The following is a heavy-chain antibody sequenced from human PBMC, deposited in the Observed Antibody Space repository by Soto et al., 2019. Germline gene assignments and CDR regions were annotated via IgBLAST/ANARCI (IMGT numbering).Heavy chain of an antibody. CDR1: GFSLSTSGVG. D-gene: IGHD4-17*01. Sequence: SGPTLVKPTQTLTLTCTFSGFSLSTSGVGVGWIRQPPGKALEWLALIYWNDDKRYSPSLKSRLTITKDTSKNQVVLTMTNMDPVDTATYYCARLSEGLTTVTNFDYWGQGTLVTVSS. J-gene: IGHJ4*02. CDR2: IYWNDDK. V-gene: IGHV2-5*01. CDR3: ARLSEGLTTVTNFDY.